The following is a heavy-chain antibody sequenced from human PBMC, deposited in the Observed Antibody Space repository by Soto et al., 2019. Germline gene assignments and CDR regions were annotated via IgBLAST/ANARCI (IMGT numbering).Heavy chain of an antibody. D-gene: IGHD5-12*01. CDR2: IIPIFGTA. J-gene: IGHJ4*02. CDR3: ARDHGYGDWDGVDY. CDR1: GGTFSSYA. V-gene: IGHV1-69*12. Sequence: QVQLVQSGAEVKKPGSSVKVSCKASGGTFSSYAISWVRQAPGQGLEWMGGIIPIFGTANYAQKFQGRVTITADEXXSTAYMELSSLRSEDTAVYYWARDHGYGDWDGVDYWGQGTLVTVSS.